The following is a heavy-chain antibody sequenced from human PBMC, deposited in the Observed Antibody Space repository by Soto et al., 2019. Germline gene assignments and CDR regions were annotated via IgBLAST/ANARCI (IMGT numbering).Heavy chain of an antibody. J-gene: IGHJ4*02. CDR3: AKDGADYYGSGTLDFDY. Sequence: GGSLRLSCAASGFTFSSYGMHWVRQAPGKGLEWVAVISYDGSNKYYADSVKGRFTISRDNSKNTLYLQMNSLRAEDTAVYYCAKDGADYYGSGTLDFDYWGQGTLVTVSS. D-gene: IGHD3-10*01. CDR2: ISYDGSNK. CDR1: GFTFSSYG. V-gene: IGHV3-30*18.